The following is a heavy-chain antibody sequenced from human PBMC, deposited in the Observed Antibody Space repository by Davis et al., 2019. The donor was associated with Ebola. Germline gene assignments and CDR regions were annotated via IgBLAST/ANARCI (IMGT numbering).Heavy chain of an antibody. CDR1: GFTFSSYD. V-gene: IGHV3-13*01. D-gene: IGHD2-2*01. J-gene: IGHJ4*02. Sequence: PGGSLRLSCAASGFTFSSYDMHWARQAPGKGLEWVLAIGTAGDTYYPGSVKGRFIISRDNSKNTLYLQMNSLRADDTAVYYCAREGQYRDESRTFDYWGQGTLVTVSS. CDR3: AREGQYRDESRTFDY. CDR2: IGTAGDT.